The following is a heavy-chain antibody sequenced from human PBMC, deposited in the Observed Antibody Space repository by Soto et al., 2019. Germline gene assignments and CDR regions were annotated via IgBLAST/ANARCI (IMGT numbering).Heavy chain of an antibody. CDR3: ARGGIADRLQT. CDR1: GGSFSGYY. Sequence: SEPLSLTCAVYGGSFSGYYWTWIRQPPGKGLEWIGEIGHSGNTNYNPSLKSRVTFSVDTSKNQFSLELSSVTAADTAVYYCARGGIADRLQTWGQGTLVTVSS. CDR2: IGHSGNT. D-gene: IGHD6-13*01. J-gene: IGHJ1*01. V-gene: IGHV4-34*01.